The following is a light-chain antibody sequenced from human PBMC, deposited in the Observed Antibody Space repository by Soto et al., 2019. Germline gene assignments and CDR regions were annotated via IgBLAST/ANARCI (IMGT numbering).Light chain of an antibody. CDR3: QQYGSSPPT. Sequence: EMVLTQSPGTLSVSPGETATLSCRASQTVSSNYVAWYQQKPGQAPTLRIYGATNRATGVTDNFSGGGSGTAFARTIFSLEPEDSAIYSCQQYGSSPPTFGGGTTVEIK. CDR1: QTVSSNY. J-gene: IGKJ4*01. CDR2: GAT. V-gene: IGKV3-20*01.